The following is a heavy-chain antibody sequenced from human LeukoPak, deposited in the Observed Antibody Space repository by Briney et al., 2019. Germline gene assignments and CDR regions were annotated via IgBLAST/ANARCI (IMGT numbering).Heavy chain of an antibody. J-gene: IGHJ5*02. CDR2: IIPIFGTA. CDR1: GGTFSSYA. V-gene: IGHV1-69*05. CDR3: ARDRAMTTVTHGWFDP. D-gene: IGHD4-11*01. Sequence: SVKVSCKAFGGTFSSYAISWVRQAPGQGLEWMGGIIPIFGTANYAQEFQGRVTITTDESTSTAYMELSSLRSEDTAVYYCARDRAMTTVTHGWFDPWGQGTLVTVSS.